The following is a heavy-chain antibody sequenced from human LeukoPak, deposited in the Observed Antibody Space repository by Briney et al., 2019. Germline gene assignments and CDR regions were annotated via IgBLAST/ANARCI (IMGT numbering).Heavy chain of an antibody. D-gene: IGHD6-13*01. CDR1: RFSFSTYE. CDR2: ISDHGKSR. J-gene: IGHJ4*02. CDR3: ARARIAAPLLDY. V-gene: IGHV3-48*03. Sequence: GGSLRLSCAASRFSFSTYEMNWVRQTPGKGLEWVSYISDHGKSRNYVDSVKGRFAISRDNAKNSLYLQMNSLRVEDTAVYFCARARIAAPLLDYWGQGSLVTVSS.